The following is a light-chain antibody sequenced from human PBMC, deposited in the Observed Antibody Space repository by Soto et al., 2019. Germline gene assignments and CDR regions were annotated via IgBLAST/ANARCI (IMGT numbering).Light chain of an antibody. V-gene: IGKV3-11*01. J-gene: IGKJ4*01. Sequence: EIVLTQSPATLSLSPGETATLSCRASENVPRFLAWYQQKPGQAPRLLIYDTSSRAAGIPARFSGSGSGTDCTLTISSLEPEDFAVYYCQQRSVWLTFGGGTKVEI. CDR1: ENVPRF. CDR2: DTS. CDR3: QQRSVWLT.